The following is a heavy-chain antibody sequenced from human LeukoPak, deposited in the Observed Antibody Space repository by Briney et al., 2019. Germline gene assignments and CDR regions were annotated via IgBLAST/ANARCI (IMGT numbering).Heavy chain of an antibody. Sequence: GGSLRLSCAASGFTFSDYYVSWIRQAPGKGLEWVSYISSSGSTIYYADSVKGRFTISRDNAKNSLYLQMNSLRAEDTAVYYCARDRYYDSSTLFDYWGQGTLVTVSS. J-gene: IGHJ4*02. V-gene: IGHV3-11*01. CDR3: ARDRYYDSSTLFDY. CDR1: GFTFSDYY. CDR2: ISSSGSTI. D-gene: IGHD3-22*01.